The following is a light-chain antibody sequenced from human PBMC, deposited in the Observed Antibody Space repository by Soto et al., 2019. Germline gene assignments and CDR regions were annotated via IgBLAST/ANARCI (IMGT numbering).Light chain of an antibody. V-gene: IGLV1-40*01. CDR1: NSNIGARD. CDR2: GNT. CDR3: QSYDSSLSAFYI. J-gene: IGLJ1*01. Sequence: QSVLTQPPSVSGAPGQRVIISCTGNNSNIGARDVHWYQQLPGTAPKLLIYGNTNRPSGVPDRFSGSKSGTSASLAITGLQAEDEADYYCQSYDSSLSAFYIFGTGTKLTVL.